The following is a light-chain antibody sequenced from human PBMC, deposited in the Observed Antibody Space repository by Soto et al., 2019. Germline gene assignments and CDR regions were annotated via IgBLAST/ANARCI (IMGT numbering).Light chain of an antibody. V-gene: IGKV1-39*01. Sequence: DIQMTQSPSSLSAFVGDRGTITCRASQDIGNFLAWYQHKPGAAPKLLIFGASNLESGVPSRFSGSGSGTEFALSISSLQPEDFATYYCQQGYSTTPITLGQGTRLEIK. CDR2: GAS. J-gene: IGKJ5*01. CDR1: QDIGNF. CDR3: QQGYSTTPIT.